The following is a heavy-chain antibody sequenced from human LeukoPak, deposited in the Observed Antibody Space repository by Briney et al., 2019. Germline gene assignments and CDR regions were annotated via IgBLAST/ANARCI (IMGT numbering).Heavy chain of an antibody. CDR1: GGSFSGYY. V-gene: IGHV4-34*01. CDR2: INHSGST. D-gene: IGHD2-2*01. Sequence: SETLSLTCAVYGGSFSGYYWSWIRQPPGKGLEWIGEINHSGSTNYNPSLKSRVTISVDTSKNQFSLKLSSVTAADTAVYYCARGSLIAVVPAATSYTKGYYYGMDVWGQGTTVTVSS. CDR3: ARGSLIAVVPAATSYTKGYYYGMDV. J-gene: IGHJ6*02.